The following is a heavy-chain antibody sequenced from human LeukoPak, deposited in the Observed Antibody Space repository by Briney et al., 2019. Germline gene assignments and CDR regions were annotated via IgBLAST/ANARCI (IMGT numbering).Heavy chain of an antibody. CDR1: GFTFSSYS. V-gene: IGHV3-21*01. Sequence: GGSLRLSCAASGFTFSSYSMNWVRQAPGKGLEWVSSISSSSSYIYYADSVKGRFTISRDNAKNSLYLQMNSLRAEDTAVYYCARGLGSGWAYYFDYWGQGTLVTVSS. J-gene: IGHJ4*02. CDR3: ARGLGSGWAYYFDY. CDR2: ISSSSSYI. D-gene: IGHD6-19*01.